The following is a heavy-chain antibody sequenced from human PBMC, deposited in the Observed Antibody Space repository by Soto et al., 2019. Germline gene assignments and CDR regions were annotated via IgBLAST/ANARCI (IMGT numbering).Heavy chain of an antibody. CDR3: ARGPNYLGY. V-gene: IGHV4-34*01. CDR1: GGSFSGYY. Sequence: SETLSLTCAVYGGSFSGYYWNWIRQPPGKGLEWIGEINHSGSTNYNSSLKSRVTISVDTSKNQISLKLSSVTAADTAVYYCARGPNYLGYWGQGTLVTVSS. J-gene: IGHJ4*02. D-gene: IGHD1-1*01. CDR2: INHSGST.